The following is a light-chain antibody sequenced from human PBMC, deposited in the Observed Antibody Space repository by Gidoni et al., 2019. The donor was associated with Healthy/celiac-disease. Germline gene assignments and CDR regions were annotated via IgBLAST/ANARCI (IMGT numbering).Light chain of an antibody. CDR3: QQYYSTPPT. Sequence: DIVMTQSPDSLAWSLGERATINCKSSQSVLYSSNNKNYLAWYQQKPGQPPKLLIYWASTRESGVPDRFSGSGSGTDFTLTISSLQAEDVAVYYCQQYYSTPPTFGQGTRLEIK. CDR1: QSVLYSSNNKNY. CDR2: WAS. J-gene: IGKJ5*01. V-gene: IGKV4-1*01.